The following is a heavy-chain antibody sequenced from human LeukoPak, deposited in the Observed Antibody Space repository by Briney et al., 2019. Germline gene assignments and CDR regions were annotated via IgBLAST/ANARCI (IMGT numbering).Heavy chain of an antibody. CDR3: ARDLTYYYGSVSFL. J-gene: IGHJ4*02. CDR1: GFTFSNYY. CDR2: ISSSGSNI. Sequence: TGGSLRLSCAASGFTFSNYYMSWIRQAPGKGLEWVSYISSSGSNIYYADSVKGRFTISRDNAKNSLYLQMNSLRAEDTAVYYCARDLTYYYGSVSFLWGQGTLVTVSS. V-gene: IGHV3-11*04. D-gene: IGHD3-10*01.